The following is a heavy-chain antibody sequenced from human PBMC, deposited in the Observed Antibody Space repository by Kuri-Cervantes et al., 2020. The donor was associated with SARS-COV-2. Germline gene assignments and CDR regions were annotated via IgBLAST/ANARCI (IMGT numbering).Heavy chain of an antibody. V-gene: IGHV4-59*01. CDR1: GGSISSYY. CDR3: ARALWSGYCTFDI. D-gene: IGHD3-3*01. CDR2: IYYSGRT. Sequence: SETLSLTCTVSGGSISSYYWSWIRQPPGKGLEWIGYIYYSGRTNYNPSLKSRVTISVDTSKNQFSLKLSSVTAADTAVYYCARALWSGYCTFDIWGQGTMVTVSS. J-gene: IGHJ3*02.